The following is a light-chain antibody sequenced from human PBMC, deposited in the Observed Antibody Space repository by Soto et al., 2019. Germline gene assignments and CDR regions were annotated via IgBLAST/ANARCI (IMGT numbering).Light chain of an antibody. Sequence: QSALTQPASVSGSPGQSITISCTGTSSDVDGYNYVSWYQQHPGKAPKLMIYDVSNRPSGVSNRFSGCKSGNTASLTISGLQAEDEADYYCSSYTSSSIVVFGGGTKLTVL. J-gene: IGLJ2*01. V-gene: IGLV2-14*01. CDR1: SSDVDGYNY. CDR3: SSYTSSSIVV. CDR2: DVS.